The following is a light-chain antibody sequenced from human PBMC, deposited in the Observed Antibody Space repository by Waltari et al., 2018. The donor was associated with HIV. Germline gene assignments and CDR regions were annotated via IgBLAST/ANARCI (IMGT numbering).Light chain of an antibody. CDR1: SSNLGSNI. CDR2: NDY. CDR3: ATWDDGLVRVV. V-gene: IGLV1-44*01. J-gene: IGLJ2*01. Sequence: QSVLTQPPSVSGTPGQRVTISCSGSSSNLGSNIVNWYRKLPGMATQLLIYNDYEPPSGVSDRFSGFDSGTSASLAISGLQFDDEADYYCATWDDGLVRVVFGGGTKLTVV.